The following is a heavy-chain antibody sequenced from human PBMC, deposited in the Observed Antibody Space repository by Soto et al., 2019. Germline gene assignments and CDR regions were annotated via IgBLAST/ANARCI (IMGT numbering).Heavy chain of an antibody. Sequence: SVKVSCKASGGTFSSYAISWVRQAPGQGLEWMGGIIPIFGTANYAQKFQGRVTITADKSTSTAYMELSSLRSEDTAVYYCARAYSSPGWFDPWGQGTLVTVSS. CDR2: IIPIFGTA. J-gene: IGHJ5*02. V-gene: IGHV1-69*06. CDR1: GGTFSSYA. CDR3: ARAYSSPGWFDP. D-gene: IGHD6-13*01.